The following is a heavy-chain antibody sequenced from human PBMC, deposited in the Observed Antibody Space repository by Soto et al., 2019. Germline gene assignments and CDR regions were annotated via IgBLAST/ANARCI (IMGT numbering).Heavy chain of an antibody. Sequence: EVQLVESGGGLVKPGGSLRLSCAASGFTFSSYSMNWVRQAPGKGLEWVSSISSSSSYIYYADSVKGRFTISRDNAKNSLYLQMNSLRAEDTAVYYCARGAVFLGSIVATIYTRGFDYWGQGTLVTVSS. J-gene: IGHJ4*02. V-gene: IGHV3-21*01. D-gene: IGHD5-12*01. CDR3: ARGAVFLGSIVATIYTRGFDY. CDR1: GFTFSSYS. CDR2: ISSSSSYI.